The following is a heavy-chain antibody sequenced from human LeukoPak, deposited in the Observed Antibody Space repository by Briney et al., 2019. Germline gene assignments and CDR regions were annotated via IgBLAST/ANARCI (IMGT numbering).Heavy chain of an antibody. D-gene: IGHD3-10*01. V-gene: IGHV1-46*03. CDR3: ARDHRITMVRGVSYFDY. J-gene: IGHJ4*02. CDR1: GYTFTSYY. CDR2: INPSGGST. Sequence: ASVKVSYKASGYTFTSYYMHWVRQAPGQGLEWMGIINPSGGSTSYAQKFQGRVTMTRDTSTSTVYMELSSLRSEDTAVYYCARDHRITMVRGVSYFDYWGQGTLVTVSS.